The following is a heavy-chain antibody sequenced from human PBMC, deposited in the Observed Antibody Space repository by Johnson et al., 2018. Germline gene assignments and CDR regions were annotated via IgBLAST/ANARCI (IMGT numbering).Heavy chain of an antibody. Sequence: VQLVQSGGGLVQPGGSLRLSCVAFGFTLSRYDMHWVRQPTGKGLQWVSTIVTASDTYYPGSVKGRFTISRENAKNSLYLQMNSLRAEDTAVYYCARRGYSDPEKFHHWGQGTLVT. CDR2: IVTASDT. V-gene: IGHV3-13*01. J-gene: IGHJ1*01. CDR1: GFTLSRYD. D-gene: IGHD3-22*01. CDR3: ARRGYSDPEKFHH.